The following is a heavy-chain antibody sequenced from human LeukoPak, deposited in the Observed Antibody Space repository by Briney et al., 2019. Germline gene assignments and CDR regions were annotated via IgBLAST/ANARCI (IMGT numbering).Heavy chain of an antibody. CDR3: ASPAKYSDTWYFDY. CDR2: IKGDGSEK. V-gene: IGHV3-7*01. Sequence: PGGSLRLSCAASGVTFSSYWRSWVRQPAGKGLEWVANIKGDGSEKYYVDSVKGRFTISRDNAKNSLYLQMNSLRAEDTAVYYCASPAKYSDTWYFDYWGQGTLVTVSS. D-gene: IGHD6-6*01. J-gene: IGHJ4*02. CDR1: GVTFSSYW.